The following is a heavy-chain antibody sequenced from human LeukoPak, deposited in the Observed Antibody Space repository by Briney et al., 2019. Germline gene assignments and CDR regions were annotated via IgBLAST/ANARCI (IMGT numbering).Heavy chain of an antibody. D-gene: IGHD3-22*01. CDR1: GYTFTNYG. V-gene: IGHV1-18*01. CDR2: ISTYNGNT. J-gene: IGHJ3*02. Sequence: ASVKVSCKASGYTFTNYGISWVRQAPGHGLEWMGWISTYNGNTKYAQNLQGRVTMTTDTSTTIAYMELRSLRSDDTAVYYCARDGHRRYYYGSTGREDVFDIWGQGTMVTVSS. CDR3: ARDGHRRYYYGSTGREDVFDI.